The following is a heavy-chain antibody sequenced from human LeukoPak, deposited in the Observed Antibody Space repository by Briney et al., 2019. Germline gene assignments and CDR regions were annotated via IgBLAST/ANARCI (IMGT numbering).Heavy chain of an antibody. CDR3: AKERLWFGELFPDY. Sequence: PGGSLRLSCAASGFTFSSYAMSWVRQAPGKGLEWVSGVSGSGDSTYYADPVKGRSTISRDNSKNTLYLQMNSLRAEDTAVYYCAKERLWFGELFPDYWGQGTLVTVSS. CDR2: VSGSGDST. D-gene: IGHD3-10*01. CDR1: GFTFSSYA. V-gene: IGHV3-23*01. J-gene: IGHJ4*02.